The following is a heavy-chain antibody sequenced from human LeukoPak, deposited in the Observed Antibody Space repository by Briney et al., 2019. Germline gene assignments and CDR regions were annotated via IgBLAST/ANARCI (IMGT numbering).Heavy chain of an antibody. V-gene: IGHV3-33*01. CDR1: GFTFSNYG. J-gene: IGHJ4*02. CDR3: ARDRDVYSSRWNRNFAY. CDR2: IWYDGGNK. D-gene: IGHD6-13*01. Sequence: GGSLRLSCAASGFTFSNYGMHWVRQAPGKGLEWVAIIWYDGGNKYYADSVKGRFTISRDNSKNTLYLQMNSLRAEDTAVYYCARDRDVYSSRWNRNFAYWGQGTLVTVSA.